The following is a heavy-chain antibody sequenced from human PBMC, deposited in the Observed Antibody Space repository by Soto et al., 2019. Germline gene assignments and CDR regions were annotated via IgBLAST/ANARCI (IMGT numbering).Heavy chain of an antibody. CDR2: MNPNSGNT. V-gene: IGHV1-8*01. CDR3: TTDLWRIAVVVGSTGYFNP. D-gene: IGHD2-15*01. J-gene: IGHJ5*02. Sequence: ASVKVSGKASGYTFTSYDINWVRQATGQGLEWMGWMNPNSGNTGYAQKFQGRVTMTRNTSISTAYMELNSLKTEDTAVYYCTTDLWRIAVVVGSTGYFNPWGQGTPVPV. CDR1: GYTFTSYD.